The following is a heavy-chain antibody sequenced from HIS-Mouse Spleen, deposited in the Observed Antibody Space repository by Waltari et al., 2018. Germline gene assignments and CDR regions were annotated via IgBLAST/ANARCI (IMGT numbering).Heavy chain of an antibody. Sequence: QVQLVESGGGVVQPGRSLILSCAAYGFTFSSYAMLWLRQAPGKGLEWVAVISYDGSNKYYADSVKGRFTISRDNSKNTLYLQMNSLRAEDTAVYYCARDRDGSYYFDYWGQGTLVTVSS. V-gene: IGHV3-30-3*01. D-gene: IGHD1-26*01. CDR1: GFTFSSYA. J-gene: IGHJ4*02. CDR2: ISYDGSNK. CDR3: ARDRDGSYYFDY.